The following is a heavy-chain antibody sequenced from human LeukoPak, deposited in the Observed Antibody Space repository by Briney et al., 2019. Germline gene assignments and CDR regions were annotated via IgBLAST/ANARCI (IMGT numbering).Heavy chain of an antibody. D-gene: IGHD2-2*02. V-gene: IGHV4-39*01. CDR2: MYYSGRT. CDR3: ARQATYCSSTSCYKAVDAFDI. CDR1: GGSISSSSYY. J-gene: IGHJ3*02. Sequence: SETLSLTCTVSGGSISSSSYYWGWIRQPPGKGLEWIGSMYYSGRTYYNPSLKSRVTISVDTSKNQFSLKLSSVTAADTDVYYCARQATYCSSTSCYKAVDAFDIWGQGTMVTVSS.